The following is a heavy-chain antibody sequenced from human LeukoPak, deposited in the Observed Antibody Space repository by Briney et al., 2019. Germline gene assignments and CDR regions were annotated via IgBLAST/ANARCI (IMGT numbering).Heavy chain of an antibody. CDR2: INPNSGGT. CDR1: GYTFTGYY. D-gene: IGHD6-13*01. CDR3: ARVGGPGVAAAGARRSRGAFDY. Sequence: ASVNVSCKASGYTFTGYYMHWVRQAPGQGLEWMGWINPNSGGTNYAQKSQGRVTITADESTGTAYMELSSLRSEDTAVYYCARVGGPGVAAAGARRSRGAFDYWGQGTLVTVSS. V-gene: IGHV1-2*02. J-gene: IGHJ4*02.